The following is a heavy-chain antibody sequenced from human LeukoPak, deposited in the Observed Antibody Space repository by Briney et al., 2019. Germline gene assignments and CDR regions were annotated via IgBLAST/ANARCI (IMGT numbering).Heavy chain of an antibody. CDR1: GGSISSYY. D-gene: IGHD4-17*01. CDR3: ARRSGDYLISPFDY. CDR2: IYYRGST. V-gene: IGHV4-59*08. Sequence: ASQTLSLTCTVSGGSISSYYWSWIRQPPGKGLEWIGYIYYRGSTNYNPSLKSRVTISVDTSKNQFSLKLSSVTAADTAVYYCARRSGDYLISPFDYWGQGTLVTVSS. J-gene: IGHJ4*02.